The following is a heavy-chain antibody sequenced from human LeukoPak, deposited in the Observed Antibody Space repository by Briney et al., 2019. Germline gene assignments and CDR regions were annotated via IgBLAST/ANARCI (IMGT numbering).Heavy chain of an antibody. Sequence: ASVKVSCKASGYTFTSYGISWVRQAPGQGLEWMGWINPDSGGTNYAQKFQGRVTMTRDTSISTAYLDLSRLRSDDTAVYYCARKSLGYCSTTTCYGSMDVWGKGTTVTVSS. V-gene: IGHV1-2*02. D-gene: IGHD2-2*01. CDR2: INPDSGGT. J-gene: IGHJ6*03. CDR3: ARKSLGYCSTTTCYGSMDV. CDR1: GYTFTSYG.